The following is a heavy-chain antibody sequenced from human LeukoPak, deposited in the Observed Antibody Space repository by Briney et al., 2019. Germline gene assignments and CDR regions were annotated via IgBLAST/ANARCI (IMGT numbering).Heavy chain of an antibody. CDR2: INPDGSRT. Sequence: PGGSLRLSCAASGFTFSSYWMHWVRQAPGKGLVWVSRINPDGSRTSYADSVKGRFTISRDNAKDTLYLQMNSLRAEDTAVYYCATDSHTAMAPSADAFDIWGQGTMVTVSS. D-gene: IGHD5-18*01. J-gene: IGHJ3*02. CDR1: GFTFSSYW. V-gene: IGHV3-74*01. CDR3: ATDSHTAMAPSADAFDI.